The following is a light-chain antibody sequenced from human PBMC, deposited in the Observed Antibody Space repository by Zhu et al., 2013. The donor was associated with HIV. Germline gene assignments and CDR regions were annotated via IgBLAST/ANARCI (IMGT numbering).Light chain of an antibody. V-gene: IGLV1-44*01. Sequence: SVVTQPSSLSGTPGQRVTISCSGSSSNVGTNYVHWYQHIPGTAPKLLIYRDDQRPSGVPDRFSGSRSGTSASLAISGLQSEDDCHYYCASWDDSLNAWVFGGGTKLTVL. CDR2: RDD. CDR3: ASWDDSLNAWV. CDR1: SSNVGTNY. J-gene: IGLJ3*02.